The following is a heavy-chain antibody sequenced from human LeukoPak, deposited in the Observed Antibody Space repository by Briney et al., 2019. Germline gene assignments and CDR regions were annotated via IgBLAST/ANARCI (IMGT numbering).Heavy chain of an antibody. Sequence: SETLSLTCAVYGGSFSGYNWSWIRQPPGKGLEWIGYIYYSGSTNYNPSLKSRVTISVDTSKNQFSLKLSSVTAADTAVYYCARGSYDYGDYYDSSGYHPFDYWGQGTLVTVSS. D-gene: IGHD3-22*01. CDR2: IYYSGST. CDR1: GGSFSGYN. J-gene: IGHJ4*02. CDR3: ARGSYDYGDYYDSSGYHPFDY. V-gene: IGHV4-59*01.